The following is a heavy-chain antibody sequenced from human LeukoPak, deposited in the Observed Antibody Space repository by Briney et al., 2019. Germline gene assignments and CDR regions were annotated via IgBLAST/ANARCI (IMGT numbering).Heavy chain of an antibody. V-gene: IGHV3-43*02. Sequence: GGSLRLSCAASGFTFDDHAMHWVRQAPGKGLEWVSLICSDGNTYYSDSVKGRFTISRDNRKNSLYLEMNSLRTEDTALYHCASQTKYYYGSGSYWTAFDIWGQGTMVTVSS. CDR3: ASQTKYYYGSGSYWTAFDI. D-gene: IGHD3-10*01. CDR1: GFTFDDHA. J-gene: IGHJ3*02. CDR2: ICSDGNT.